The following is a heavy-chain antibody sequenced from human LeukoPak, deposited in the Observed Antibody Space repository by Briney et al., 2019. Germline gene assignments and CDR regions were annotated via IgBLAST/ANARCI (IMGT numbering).Heavy chain of an antibody. J-gene: IGHJ5*02. V-gene: IGHV1-2*02. CDR2: INPNSGGT. CDR1: GYTFTGYY. Sequence: ASVTVSCKASGYTFTGYYMHWVRQAPGQGLEWMGWINPNSGGTNYAQKFQGRVTMTRDTSISTAYMELSRLRSDDTAVYYCARTQFPVGQFDPWGQGTLVTVSS. D-gene: IGHD3-10*01. CDR3: ARTQFPVGQFDP.